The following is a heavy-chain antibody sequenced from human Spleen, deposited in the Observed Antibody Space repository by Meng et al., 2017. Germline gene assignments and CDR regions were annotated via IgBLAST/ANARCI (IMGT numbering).Heavy chain of an antibody. CDR1: GGSISSSNW. CDR3: ARGSVPSARGFDWFDP. CDR2: IHHSGNT. D-gene: IGHD2-2*01. J-gene: IGHJ5*02. V-gene: IGHV4-4*02. Sequence: QVQLQESGPGLVKPSGTLSLTCAVSGGSISSSNWWSWVRQPPGKGLEWIGEIHHSGNTHYTPSLKSRVTISVEKSKNQFSLKLSSVTAADTAVYYCARGSVPSARGFDWFDPWGQGTLVTVSS.